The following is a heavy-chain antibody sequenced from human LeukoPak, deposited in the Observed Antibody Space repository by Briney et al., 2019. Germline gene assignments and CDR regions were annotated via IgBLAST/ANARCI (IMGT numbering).Heavy chain of an antibody. CDR1: DDSITMYY. CDR3: ARRSWCSSTSCRDDAFDI. D-gene: IGHD2-2*01. CDR2: IYPGDSDT. J-gene: IGHJ3*02. Sequence: ETLSLTCTVSDDSITMYYWTWIRQPPGKGLEWMGIIYPGDSDTRYSPSFQGQVTISADKSISTAYLQWSSLKASDTAMYYCARRSWCSSTSCRDDAFDIWGQGTVVTVSS. V-gene: IGHV5-51*01.